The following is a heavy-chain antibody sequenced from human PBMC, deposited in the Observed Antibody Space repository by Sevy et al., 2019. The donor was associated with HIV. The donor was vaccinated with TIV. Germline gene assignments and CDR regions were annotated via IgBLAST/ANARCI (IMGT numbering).Heavy chain of an antibody. CDR2: ISYDGSNK. Sequence: GGSLRLSCAASGFTFSSYGMHWVRQAPGKGLEWVAVISYDGSNKYYADSVKGRFTISRDNSKNTLYLQMNSLRAEDTAVYYCAKDRINFRRQLVHHYYYYGMDVWGQGTTVTVSS. J-gene: IGHJ6*02. D-gene: IGHD6-6*01. CDR3: AKDRINFRRQLVHHYYYYGMDV. V-gene: IGHV3-30*18. CDR1: GFTFSSYG.